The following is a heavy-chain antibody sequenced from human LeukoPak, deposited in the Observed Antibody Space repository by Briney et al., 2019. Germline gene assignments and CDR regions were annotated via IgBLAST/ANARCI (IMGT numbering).Heavy chain of an antibody. D-gene: IGHD1-26*01. CDR3: VRDPSEVGAL. V-gene: IGHV1-2*02. CDR2: IIPNNGGT. Sequence: GSVKVSCKASGYTFTGYYMHWVRQAPGQGLEWMGWIIPNNGGTNYAQKFQGRVTMTSDTSISTAYMELSRLRSDDTAVYYCVRDPSEVGALWGQGSLVTVSS. CDR1: GYTFTGYY. J-gene: IGHJ1*01.